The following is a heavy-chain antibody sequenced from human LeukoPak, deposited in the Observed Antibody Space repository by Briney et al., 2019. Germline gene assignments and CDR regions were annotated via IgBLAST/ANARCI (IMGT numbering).Heavy chain of an antibody. D-gene: IGHD3-10*01. V-gene: IGHV1-18*01. Sequence: ASVKVSCKASGYTFTSYGISWVRQAPGQGLEWMGWISAYNGNTNYAQKLQGRVTMTTDTSTSTAYMELRSLRSDDTAVYYCARDFLSITMARGALNYYYYYYMDVWGKGTTVTVSS. CDR2: ISAYNGNT. J-gene: IGHJ6*03. CDR3: ARDFLSITMARGALNYYYYYYMDV. CDR1: GYTFTSYG.